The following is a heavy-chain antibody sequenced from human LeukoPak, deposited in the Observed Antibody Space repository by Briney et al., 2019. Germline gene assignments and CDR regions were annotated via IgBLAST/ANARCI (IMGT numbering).Heavy chain of an antibody. D-gene: IGHD3-22*01. Sequence: SETLSLTCTVSGGSISSSSYYWGWIRQPPGKGLEWIGSIYYSGSTYYNPSLKRRVTISVDTSKNQFSLKLSSVTAADTAVYYCARRSYYDSSGYKDNWGQGTLVTVSS. CDR2: IYYSGST. V-gene: IGHV4-39*01. CDR1: GGSISSSSYY. CDR3: ARRSYYDSSGYKDN. J-gene: IGHJ4*02.